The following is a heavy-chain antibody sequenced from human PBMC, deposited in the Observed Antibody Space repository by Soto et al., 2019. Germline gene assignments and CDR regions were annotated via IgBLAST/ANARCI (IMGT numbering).Heavy chain of an antibody. CDR2: ISDSGGST. V-gene: IGHV3-23*01. CDR3: AKGGAYYYGSGG. CDR1: GFTYSTYA. D-gene: IGHD3-10*01. Sequence: EVQLLESGGGLVQPGGSLRLSCAASGFTYSTYAMSWVRQAPGKGLEWVSAISDSGGSTYYADSVKGRFTISRENSNNTLYLQMNSLRAEDTAVYYCAKGGAYYYGSGGWGQGTLVTVSS. J-gene: IGHJ4*02.